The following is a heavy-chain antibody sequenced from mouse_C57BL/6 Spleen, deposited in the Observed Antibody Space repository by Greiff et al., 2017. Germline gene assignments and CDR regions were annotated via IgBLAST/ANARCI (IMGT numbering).Heavy chain of an antibody. D-gene: IGHD2-4*01. CDR3: ARSTMITGWYFDV. Sequence: VKLMESGPELVKPGASVKISCKASGYAFSSSWMNWVKQRPGKGLEWIGRLYPGDGDTNYNGKFKGKATLTADKSSSTAYMQLSSLTSEDSAVYFCARSTMITGWYFDVWGTGTTVTVSS. CDR2: LYPGDGDT. J-gene: IGHJ1*03. V-gene: IGHV1-82*01. CDR1: GYAFSSSW.